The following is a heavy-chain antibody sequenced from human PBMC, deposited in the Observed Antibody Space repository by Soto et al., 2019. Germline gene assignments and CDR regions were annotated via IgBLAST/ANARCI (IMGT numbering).Heavy chain of an antibody. D-gene: IGHD5-12*01. V-gene: IGHV4-59*01. CDR2: IYYSGST. J-gene: IGHJ6*03. Sequence: SETLSLTCTVSGGSISSYYWSWIRQPPGKGLEWIGYIYYSGSTNYNPSLKSRVTISVDTSKNQFSLKLSSVTAADTAVYYCARGSPSGYEGPYYYYYYYMDVWGKGTTVTVSS. CDR1: GGSISSYY. CDR3: ARGSPSGYEGPYYYYYYYMDV.